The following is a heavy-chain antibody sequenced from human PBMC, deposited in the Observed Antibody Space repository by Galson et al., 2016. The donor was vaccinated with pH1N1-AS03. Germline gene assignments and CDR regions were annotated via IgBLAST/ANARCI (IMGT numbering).Heavy chain of an antibody. CDR3: ARIVVVTPSYLYFDL. D-gene: IGHD2-21*02. Sequence: ETLSLTCTVSGGSIGSYYWSLIRQPPGMGLEWIGYVYDSGSINYNPSLKSRVTISVDTSKHQFSLKLSSVTGADTAVYYCARIVVVTPSYLYFDLWGRGTLVTVSS. J-gene: IGHJ2*01. CDR1: GGSIGSYY. V-gene: IGHV4-59*08. CDR2: VYDSGSI.